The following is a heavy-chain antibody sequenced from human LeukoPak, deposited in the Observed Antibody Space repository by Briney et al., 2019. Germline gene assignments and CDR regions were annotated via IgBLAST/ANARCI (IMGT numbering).Heavy chain of an antibody. CDR3: ARGLTYYDFWSGYYTGINWFDP. CDR1: GYTFTSYD. J-gene: IGHJ5*02. CDR2: MNPNSGNT. D-gene: IGHD3-3*01. V-gene: IGHV1-8*03. Sequence: ASVKVSCKASGYTFTSYDINWVRQATGQGLEWMGWMNPNSGNTGYAQKFQGRVTITRNTSISTAYMELSSLRSEDTAVYYCARGLTYYDFWSGYYTGINWFDPWGQGTLVTVSS.